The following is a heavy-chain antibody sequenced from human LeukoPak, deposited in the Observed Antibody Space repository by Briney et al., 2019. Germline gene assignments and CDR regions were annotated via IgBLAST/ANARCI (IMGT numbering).Heavy chain of an antibody. CDR2: IYYSGGT. Sequence: SETLSLTCTVSGGSIRSYYLSWIRQPPGKGLEWIGYIYYSGGTNYNPSLKSRVSISVDTSKNQFSLKLSSVTAADTAVYYCARGTPHYYGSGSYYIRRFDPWGQGTLVTVSS. CDR1: GGSIRSYY. CDR3: ARGTPHYYGSGSYYIRRFDP. D-gene: IGHD3-10*01. V-gene: IGHV4-59*12. J-gene: IGHJ5*02.